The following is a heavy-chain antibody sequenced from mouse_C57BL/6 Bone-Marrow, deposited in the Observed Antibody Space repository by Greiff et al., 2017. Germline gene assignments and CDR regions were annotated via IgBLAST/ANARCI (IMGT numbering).Heavy chain of an antibody. Sequence: QVQLKQSGAELARPGASVKLSCKASGYTFTSYGISWVKQRTGQGLEWIGEIYPRSGNTYYNEKFKGKATLTADKSSSTAYMELRSLTSEDSAVYFCARSWVVTTRYYFDYWGQGTTLTVSS. V-gene: IGHV1-81*01. D-gene: IGHD2-5*01. CDR1: GYTFTSYG. J-gene: IGHJ2*01. CDR3: ARSWVVTTRYYFDY. CDR2: IYPRSGNT.